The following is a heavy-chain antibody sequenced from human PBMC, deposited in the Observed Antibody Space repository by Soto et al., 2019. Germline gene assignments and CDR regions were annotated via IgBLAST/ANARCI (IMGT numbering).Heavy chain of an antibody. CDR1: GYTFTSYD. J-gene: IGHJ4*02. Sequence: QVQLVQSGAEVKKPGASVKVSCKASGYTFTSYDITWVRQATGQGLEWMGWMNPNSGNTGYAQQFQGRVTMTRNISISTAYMELSSPRSEDTAVYYCAREKLDYFDYWGQGTLVTVSS. CDR2: MNPNSGNT. V-gene: IGHV1-8*01. CDR3: AREKLDYFDY.